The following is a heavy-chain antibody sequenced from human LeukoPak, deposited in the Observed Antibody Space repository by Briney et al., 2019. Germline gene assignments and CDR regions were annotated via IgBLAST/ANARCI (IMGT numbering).Heavy chain of an antibody. J-gene: IGHJ4*02. Sequence: SETLSLTCTVSGGSISSYYWSWVRQPPGQGLEWIGYIYYSGSTTYNPSLKSRVTISVDTSKNQFSLKLSSVTAADTAVYYCARARSAAGNFDYWGQGTLVTVSS. CDR2: IYYSGST. D-gene: IGHD6-13*01. CDR1: GGSISSYY. CDR3: ARARSAAGNFDY. V-gene: IGHV4-59*12.